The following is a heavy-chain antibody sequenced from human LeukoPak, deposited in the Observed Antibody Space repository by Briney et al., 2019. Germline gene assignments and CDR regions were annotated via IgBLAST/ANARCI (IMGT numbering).Heavy chain of an antibody. CDR3: ASSMVPDTYYYYYYYMGV. V-gene: IGHV4-59*01. Sequence: SETLSLTCTVSGGSISSYYWSWIRQPPGKGLEWIGYIYYSGSTNYNPSLKSRVTISVDTSKNQFSLKLSSVTAADTAVYYCASSMVPDTYYYYYYYMGVWGKGTTVTVSS. CDR2: IYYSGST. J-gene: IGHJ6*03. CDR1: GGSISSYY. D-gene: IGHD3-10*01.